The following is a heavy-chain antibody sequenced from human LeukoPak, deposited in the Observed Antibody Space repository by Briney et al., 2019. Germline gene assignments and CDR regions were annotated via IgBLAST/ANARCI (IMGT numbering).Heavy chain of an antibody. J-gene: IGHJ4*02. CDR3: ARQGASSFWGSYDY. CDR1: GASFSTYY. D-gene: IGHD1-26*01. Sequence: SETLSLTCTVSGASFSTYYWSWIRQPAGKGLEWIGRIYTSGSTNYDPPLRSRVTISADKSKNQFSLRLTSVTAADTAVYYCARQGASSFWGSYDYWGQGTLVTVSS. CDR2: IYTSGST. V-gene: IGHV4-4*07.